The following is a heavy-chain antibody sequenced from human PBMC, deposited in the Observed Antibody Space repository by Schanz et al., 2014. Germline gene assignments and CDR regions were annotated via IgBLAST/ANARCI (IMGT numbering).Heavy chain of an antibody. J-gene: IGHJ3*02. CDR3: AREEGYGYGPGAFDI. V-gene: IGHV3-30*03. D-gene: IGHD5-18*01. CDR2: ASHDGSNE. Sequence: QVQLVESGGGVVQPGRSLRLSCAASGFTFSSYGMHWVRQAPGTGLEWVAVASHDGSNEYYADSVKGRFTISRDNSKNTLSLQMNSLRAEDTAVYYCAREEGYGYGPGAFDIWGQGTMVTVSS. CDR1: GFTFSSYG.